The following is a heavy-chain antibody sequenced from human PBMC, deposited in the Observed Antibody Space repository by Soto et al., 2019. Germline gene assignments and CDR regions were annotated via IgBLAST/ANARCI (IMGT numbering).Heavy chain of an antibody. Sequence: GGSLRLSCAASGFTFSSYAMSWVRQAPGKGLEWVSAISGSGGSTYYADSVKGRFAISRDNSKNTLYLQMNSLRAEDTAVYYCAKDLHYGDPYYYYGMDVWGQGTTVTVSS. D-gene: IGHD4-17*01. CDR3: AKDLHYGDPYYYYGMDV. CDR1: GFTFSSYA. V-gene: IGHV3-23*01. CDR2: ISGSGGST. J-gene: IGHJ6*02.